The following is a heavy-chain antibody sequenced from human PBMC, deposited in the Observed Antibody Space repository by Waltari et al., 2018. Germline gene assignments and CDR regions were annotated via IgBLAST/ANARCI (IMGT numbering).Heavy chain of an antibody. J-gene: IGHJ4*02. Sequence: EVQLVESGGGLVQPGGSLRLSCAASGFTCSSYAMSWVRQAPGKGLEWVSAISGSGGGPYYADSVKGQFTISRDNSKNPLYLQLTSLRAEDTAVYYCAKAGAPLTMMAHEDYWGQGTLVTVSS. D-gene: IGHD3-22*01. CDR1: GFTCSSYA. CDR2: ISGSGGGP. V-gene: IGHV3-23*04. CDR3: AKAGAPLTMMAHEDY.